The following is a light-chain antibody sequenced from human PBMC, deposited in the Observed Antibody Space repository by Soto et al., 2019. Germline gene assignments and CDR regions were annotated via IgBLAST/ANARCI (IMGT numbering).Light chain of an antibody. CDR2: AAS. CDR1: QGIRTE. Sequence: ATQMTQSPSSLSASVGDRVTIACRASQGIRTELGWYQQKAGEAPKLLIYAASTLQSGVPPRFSGSGSGTDLTLTISSLQTEDFATYYCLQDYDYPRTFGQGTKVEMK. J-gene: IGKJ1*01. CDR3: LQDYDYPRT. V-gene: IGKV1-6*01.